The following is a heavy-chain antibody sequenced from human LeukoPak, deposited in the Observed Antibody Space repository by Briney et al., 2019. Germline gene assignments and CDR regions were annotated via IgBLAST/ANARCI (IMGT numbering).Heavy chain of an antibody. V-gene: IGHV3-23*01. CDR3: GSGRSSDWAYDY. D-gene: IGHD3-9*01. CDR1: GFTFSSYA. J-gene: IGHJ4*01. Sequence: GGSLRLSCAASGFTFSSYAMSWVRQAPWKGLEWVSAVSGSGGSTYYADSVKGRFTISRDNSKNTLYLQMNSLRAEDTAVYYCGSGRSSDWAYDYWGQGTLVTVSS. CDR2: VSGSGGST.